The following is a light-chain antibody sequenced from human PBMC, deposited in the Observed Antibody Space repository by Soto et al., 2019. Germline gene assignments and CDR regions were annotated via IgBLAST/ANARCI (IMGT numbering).Light chain of an antibody. V-gene: IGKV3-20*01. CDR3: QQYGDGNSPRYS. CDR2: ATS. CDR1: QSISSIY. J-gene: IGKJ2*03. Sequence: EVVLTQSPGTLSLSPGERVALSCRASQSISSIYLAWYQQKPGQAPRLLIYATSSRATGIPDRFSGSGSGTDFTLTISRLEPEDFAVYYCQQYGDGNSPRYSCGQGTRLDIK.